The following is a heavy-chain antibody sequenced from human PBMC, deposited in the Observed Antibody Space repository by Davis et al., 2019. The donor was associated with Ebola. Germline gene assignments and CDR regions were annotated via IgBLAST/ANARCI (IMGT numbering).Heavy chain of an antibody. D-gene: IGHD3-3*01. CDR1: GLIFSDYS. Sequence: PGGSLRLSCAASGLIFSDYSMNWVRQAPGKGLEWVSSISGGSSYIHYADSVKGRFTISRDNAKNSLYLQMNSLRAEDTAVYYCARDLGDFWSRYFDYWGQGTLVTVSS. CDR3: ARDLGDFWSRYFDY. J-gene: IGHJ4*02. V-gene: IGHV3-21*01. CDR2: ISGGSSYI.